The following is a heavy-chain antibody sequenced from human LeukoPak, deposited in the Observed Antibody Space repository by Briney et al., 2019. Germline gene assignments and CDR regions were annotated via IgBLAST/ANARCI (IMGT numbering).Heavy chain of an antibody. Sequence: ASVKLSCTASGYTFTGYYMHWVRQAPGQGLEWMGWINPNSGATNYAQKFQGRITMTRDTSISTAYMEMSRLRSDDTAVYYCARDGDAGAFDIWGQKTMVTVSS. J-gene: IGHJ3*02. D-gene: IGHD7-27*01. V-gene: IGHV1-2*02. CDR2: INPNSGAT. CDR1: GYTFTGYY. CDR3: ARDGDAGAFDI.